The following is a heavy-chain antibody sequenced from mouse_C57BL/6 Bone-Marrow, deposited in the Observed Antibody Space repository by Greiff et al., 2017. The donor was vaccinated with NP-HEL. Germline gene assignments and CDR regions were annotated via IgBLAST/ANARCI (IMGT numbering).Heavy chain of an antibody. V-gene: IGHV1-69*01. J-gene: IGHJ4*01. CDR2: IDPSDSYT. D-gene: IGHD2-2*01. CDR1: GYTFTSYW. Sequence: VQLQQPGAELVMPGASVKLSCKASGYTFTSYWMHWVKQRPGQGLEWIGEIDPSDSYTNYNQKFKGKSTLTVDKSSSTAYMQLSSLTSEDSAVYYCARVGDYGYDDAMDYWGQGTSVTVSS. CDR3: ARVGDYGYDDAMDY.